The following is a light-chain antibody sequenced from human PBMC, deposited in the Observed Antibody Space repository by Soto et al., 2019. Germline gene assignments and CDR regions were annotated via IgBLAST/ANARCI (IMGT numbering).Light chain of an antibody. V-gene: IGLV2-23*02. CDR2: EVS. CDR3: RSYAGSVV. J-gene: IGLJ2*01. CDR1: SSDVGSNNL. Sequence: QSALTQPASVSGSPGQSITISCTGTSSDVGSNNLVSWYQQHPGKARKLMIYEVSKRPSGVSNRFSGSKSGNTASLTICGLQAEDEADYYCRSYAGSVVFGGGTKLTVL.